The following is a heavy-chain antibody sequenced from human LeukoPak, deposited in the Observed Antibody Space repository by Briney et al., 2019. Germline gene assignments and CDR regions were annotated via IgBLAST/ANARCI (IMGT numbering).Heavy chain of an antibody. V-gene: IGHV6-1*01. CDR2: TYYRSKWYY. CDR3: ARGAVAEFDY. J-gene: IGHJ4*02. CDR1: GDSVSSKIVA. D-gene: IGHD6-19*01. Sequence: SQTLSLTCAISGDSVSSKIVAWNWIRQSPSRGLEWLGRTYYRSKWYYDYAVPMKSRITINPDTSKNQFSLQLNSVTPEDTDVYYCARGAVAEFDYWGQGTLVTVSS.